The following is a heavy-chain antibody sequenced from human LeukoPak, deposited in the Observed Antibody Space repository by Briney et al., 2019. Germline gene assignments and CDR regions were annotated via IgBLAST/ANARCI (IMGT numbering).Heavy chain of an antibody. Sequence: SGGSLRLSCAASGFIFSSYHMVWVRQAPGKGLEVVSSISASDGRTYYADSVKGRLTISRDNSENTVYLQMNSLRAEDTAVYYCAKSLGHCSIARCYVYFDYWGQGARVTVSS. CDR1: GFIFSSYH. D-gene: IGHD2-2*01. CDR2: ISASDGRT. J-gene: IGHJ4*02. V-gene: IGHV3-23*01. CDR3: AKSLGHCSIARCYVYFDY.